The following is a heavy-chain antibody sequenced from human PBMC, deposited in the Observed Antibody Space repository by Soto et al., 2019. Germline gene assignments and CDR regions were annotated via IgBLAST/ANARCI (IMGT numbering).Heavy chain of an antibody. D-gene: IGHD2-21*02. Sequence: GGSLRLSCAASGLTFSSYSMNWVRQAPGKRLEWVSSISSRSSDIYYADSVKGRFTISRDNAKKSLYLQMNSLRAEDTAVYYCARDSIVVVTAIPIYYYGMDVWGQGTTVTVSS. CDR1: GLTFSSYS. CDR2: ISSRSSDI. J-gene: IGHJ6*02. CDR3: ARDSIVVVTAIPIYYYGMDV. V-gene: IGHV3-21*01.